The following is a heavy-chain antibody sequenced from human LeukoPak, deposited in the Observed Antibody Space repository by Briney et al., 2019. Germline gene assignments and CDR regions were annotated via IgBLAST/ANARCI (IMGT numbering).Heavy chain of an antibody. V-gene: IGHV3-7*03. CDR3: AARSSGNPYF. D-gene: IGHD1-26*01. J-gene: IGHJ4*02. CDR1: GFHVNYW. Sequence: GGSLRLSCAASGFHVNYWMSWVRQAPGKGLEWVATMTHDGSDKYYLDSVIGRFTISRDNAENSLYLQMNGLRVEDTAVYYCAARSSGNPYFWGQGTLVTVSS. CDR2: MTHDGSDK.